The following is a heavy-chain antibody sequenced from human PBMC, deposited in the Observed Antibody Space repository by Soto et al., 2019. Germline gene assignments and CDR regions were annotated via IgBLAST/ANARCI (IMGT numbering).Heavy chain of an antibody. CDR2: IYYSGST. Sequence: SETLSLTCTVSGGSISSGDYYWSWIRQPPGKGLEWIGYIYYSGSTYYNPSLKSRVTISVDTSKNQFSLKLSSVTAADTAVYYCAREDSYGWDFDYWGQGTLVTVSS. CDR1: GGSISSGDYY. V-gene: IGHV4-30-4*01. J-gene: IGHJ4*02. D-gene: IGHD5-18*01. CDR3: AREDSYGWDFDY.